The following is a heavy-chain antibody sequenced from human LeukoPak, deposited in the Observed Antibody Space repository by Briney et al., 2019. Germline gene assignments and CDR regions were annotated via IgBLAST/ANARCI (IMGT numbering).Heavy chain of an antibody. CDR2: ISAYNGNT. V-gene: IGHV1-18*01. J-gene: IGHJ4*02. CDR3: ASDHSGWLGLGY. D-gene: IGHD6-19*01. CDR1: GGTFSSYA. Sequence: ASVKVSCKASGGTFSSYAISWVRQAPGQGLEWMGWISAYNGNTNYAQKLQGRVTMTTDTSTSTAYMELRSLRSDDTAVYYCASDHSGWLGLGYWGQGTLVSVSS.